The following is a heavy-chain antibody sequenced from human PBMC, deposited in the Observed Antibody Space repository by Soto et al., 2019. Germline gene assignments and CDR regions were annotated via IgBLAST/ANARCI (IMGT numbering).Heavy chain of an antibody. CDR1: GFTFSNAW. Sequence: EVQLVESGGGLVKPGGSLRLSCAASGFTFSNAWMSWVRQAPGKGLEWVGRIKSKTDGGTTDYAAPVKGRFTISRDDSKNTLYLQMNSLKTEDTAVYYCTTDLPGVRFLEWLFLADWGQGTLVTVSS. J-gene: IGHJ4*02. D-gene: IGHD3-3*01. CDR2: IKSKTDGGTT. V-gene: IGHV3-15*01. CDR3: TTDLPGVRFLEWLFLAD.